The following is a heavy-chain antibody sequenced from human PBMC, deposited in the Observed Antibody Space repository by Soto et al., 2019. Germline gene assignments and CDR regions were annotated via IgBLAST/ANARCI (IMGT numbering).Heavy chain of an antibody. CDR2: ISGSGGST. Sequence: GGSLRLSCAASGFTFSSYAMSWVRQAPGKGLEWVSAISGSGGSTYYAASVKGRFTISRDNSKHTLYLQMNSLRAEDTAVYYCAKPAVAGDAFDIWGQGTMVTVSS. CDR3: AKPAVAGDAFDI. D-gene: IGHD2-15*01. CDR1: GFTFSSYA. V-gene: IGHV3-23*01. J-gene: IGHJ3*02.